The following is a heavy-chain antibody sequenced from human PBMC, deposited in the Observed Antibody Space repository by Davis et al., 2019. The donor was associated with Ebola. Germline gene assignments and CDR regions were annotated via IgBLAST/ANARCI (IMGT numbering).Heavy chain of an antibody. CDR1: GFTFSDYY. D-gene: IGHD5-24*01. Sequence: GESLKISCAASGFTFSDYYMSWIRQAPGKGLEWASYISSSGSTIYYADSVKGRFTISRDNAKNSLYLQMNSLRAEDTAVYYCAKDGWLRAFDIWGQGTMVTVSS. CDR2: ISSSGSTI. V-gene: IGHV3-11*04. J-gene: IGHJ3*02. CDR3: AKDGWLRAFDI.